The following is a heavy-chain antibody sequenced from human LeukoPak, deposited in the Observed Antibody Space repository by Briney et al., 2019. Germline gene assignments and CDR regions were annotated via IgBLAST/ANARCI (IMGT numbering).Heavy chain of an antibody. J-gene: IGHJ5*02. CDR2: IYYSGST. V-gene: IGHV4-59*01. CDR3: ARDLGEQWLPRGWFDP. Sequence: PSETLSLTCSVSGDSISYFYWSWIRQAAGKGLEWIGYIYYSGSTNYNPSLKSRVTISVDTSKNQFSLKLSSVTAADTAVYYCARDLGEQWLPRGWFDPWGQGTLVTVSS. CDR1: GDSISYFY. D-gene: IGHD6-19*01.